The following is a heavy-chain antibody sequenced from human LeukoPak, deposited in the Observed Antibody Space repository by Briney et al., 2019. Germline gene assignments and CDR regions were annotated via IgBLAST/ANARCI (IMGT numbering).Heavy chain of an antibody. J-gene: IGHJ6*02. CDR1: GFTFSSYA. Sequence: HPGGSLRLSCSGFTFSSYAMSWVRQAPGKGLEWVSTISDSGSDTYYADSVKGRFTISRDNSKNTLYLQMKGLRAEDTAVYYCSRTVGYCSSSSCYTGQINDYYYYYGMNVWGQGTTVTVSS. D-gene: IGHD2-2*02. CDR3: SRTVGYCSSSSCYTGQINDYYYYYGMNV. CDR2: ISDSGSDT. V-gene: IGHV3-23*01.